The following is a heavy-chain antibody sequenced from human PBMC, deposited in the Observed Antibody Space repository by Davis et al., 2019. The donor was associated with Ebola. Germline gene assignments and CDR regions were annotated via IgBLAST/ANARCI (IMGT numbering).Heavy chain of an antibody. J-gene: IGHJ5*02. D-gene: IGHD1-14*01. CDR2: MNPNSGSA. CDR1: GNTFTSND. Sequence: AASVKVSCKASGNTFTSNDINWVRQASGQGLEWMGWMNPNSGSAGYAQKFQGRVTMTRNTSITTAYMELSSLRSEDTAVYYCARVLTRPQRRWFDPWGQGTLVTVSS. V-gene: IGHV1-8*01. CDR3: ARVLTRPQRRWFDP.